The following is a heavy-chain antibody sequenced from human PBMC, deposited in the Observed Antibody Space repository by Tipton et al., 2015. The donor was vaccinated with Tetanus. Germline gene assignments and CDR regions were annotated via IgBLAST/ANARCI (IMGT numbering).Heavy chain of an antibody. CDR1: GGSSSSFY. CDR2: INQRGTT. Sequence: TLSLTCAVSGGSSSSFYWNWIRQTPGGGLEWIGEINQRGTTYNPSLNRRATISVDSSATHLSLNITSLTAADTAVYYCARANYDSSKKGPFDSWGQGSLVIVSS. CDR3: ARANYDSSKKGPFDS. D-gene: IGHD1-7*01. V-gene: IGHV4-34*01. J-gene: IGHJ4*02.